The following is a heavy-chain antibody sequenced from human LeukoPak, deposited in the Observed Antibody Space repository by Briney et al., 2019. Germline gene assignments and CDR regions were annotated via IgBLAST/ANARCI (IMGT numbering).Heavy chain of an antibody. J-gene: IGHJ3*02. V-gene: IGHV1-2*02. CDR2: INPNSGGT. Sequence: ASVKVSCKASGYTFTGYYMHWVRQAPGQGLEWMGWINPNSGGTNYAQKFQGRVTMTRDTSISTAYMELSRLRSDDTAVYYCARDGGPGYCSGGSCYDPNDAFDIWGQGTMVTVPS. D-gene: IGHD2-15*01. CDR1: GYTFTGYY. CDR3: ARDGGPGYCSGGSCYDPNDAFDI.